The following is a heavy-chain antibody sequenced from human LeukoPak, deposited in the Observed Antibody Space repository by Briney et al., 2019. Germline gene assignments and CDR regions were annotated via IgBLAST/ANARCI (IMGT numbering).Heavy chain of an antibody. D-gene: IGHD1-26*01. J-gene: IGHJ6*02. CDR2: ISGSGGST. CDR1: GFTFSSYA. V-gene: IGHV3-23*01. Sequence: GGSLRLSCAASGFTFSSYAMSWVRQAPGKGLEWVSGISGSGGSTYYADSVKGRFTISRDISKNTLYVQMNSLRAEDAAVYYCAKDKGWGYSSYDYYGMDVWGLGTTVTVSS. CDR3: AKDKGWGYSSYDYYGMDV.